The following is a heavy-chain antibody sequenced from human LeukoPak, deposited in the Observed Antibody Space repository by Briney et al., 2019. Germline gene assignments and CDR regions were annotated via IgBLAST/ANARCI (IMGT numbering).Heavy chain of an antibody. V-gene: IGHV3-21*01. CDR3: ASNRADPYYYGSGSYYAVDY. CDR2: ISSSSSYI. D-gene: IGHD3-10*01. Sequence: GGSLRLSCAASGFTFSSYSMNWVRQAPGKGLEWVSSISSSSSYIYYADSVKGRFTISRDNAKNSLYLQMNSLRAEDTAVYYCASNRADPYYYGSGSYYAVDYWGQGTLVTVSS. J-gene: IGHJ4*02. CDR1: GFTFSSYS.